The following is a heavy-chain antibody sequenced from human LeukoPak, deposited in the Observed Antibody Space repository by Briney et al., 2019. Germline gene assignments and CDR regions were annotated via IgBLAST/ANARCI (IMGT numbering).Heavy chain of an antibody. CDR2: IYYSGST. V-gene: IGHV4-61*01. CDR3: ARDSSSTFSP. Sequence: SETLSLTCTVSGGSVSSGSYYWSWIRQPPGKGLEWLGYIYYSGSTNYNPSLKSRVTISVDTSKNQFSLKLSSVTAADTAVYYCARDSSSTFSPWGQGTLVTVSS. D-gene: IGHD2-2*01. J-gene: IGHJ5*02. CDR1: GGSVSSGSYY.